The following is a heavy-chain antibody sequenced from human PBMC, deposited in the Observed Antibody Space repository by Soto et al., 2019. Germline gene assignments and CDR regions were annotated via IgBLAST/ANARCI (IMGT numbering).Heavy chain of an antibody. CDR2: IYHSGNT. D-gene: IGHD4-17*01. CDR1: GGSISGSNW. Sequence: PSETLSLTCAVSGGSISGSNWWSWVRQPPGKGLEWVGEIYHSGNTHYNPSLKSRVTISVDTSKNQFSLKLSSVTAADTAVYYCARAHYGDYGYGMDVWGQGTTVTVPS. V-gene: IGHV4-4*02. J-gene: IGHJ6*02. CDR3: ARAHYGDYGYGMDV.